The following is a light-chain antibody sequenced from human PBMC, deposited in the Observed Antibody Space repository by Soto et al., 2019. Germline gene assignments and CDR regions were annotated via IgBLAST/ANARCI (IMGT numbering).Light chain of an antibody. CDR2: AAS. V-gene: IGKV1-39*01. Sequence: DIQMTQSPSSLSASVGDRVTITCRASQSISSYLNWYQQKPGKAPKLLIYAASSLQSGVPSRFSGSGSATDFTLTISSLQPEDFATYYCQQSYSTPLTFGRGTKVEIK. CDR1: QSISSY. J-gene: IGKJ4*01. CDR3: QQSYSTPLT.